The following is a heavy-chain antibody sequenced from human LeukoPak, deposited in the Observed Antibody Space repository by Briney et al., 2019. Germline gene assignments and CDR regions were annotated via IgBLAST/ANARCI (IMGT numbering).Heavy chain of an antibody. CDR1: GYTLSEFS. Sequence: ASVKVSCKVSGYTLSEFSMHWVRHAPGKGLEWMGGFDPEDGETIYAQQFQGRVSMTEDTSTDTAYMELSSLRSEDTAVYYCVASSPQNWKAHDYWGQGTLVTVSS. D-gene: IGHD1-1*01. V-gene: IGHV1-24*01. CDR3: VASSPQNWKAHDY. CDR2: FDPEDGET. J-gene: IGHJ4*02.